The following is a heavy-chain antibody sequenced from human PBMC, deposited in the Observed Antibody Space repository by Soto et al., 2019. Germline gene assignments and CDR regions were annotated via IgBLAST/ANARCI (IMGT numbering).Heavy chain of an antibody. CDR2: IFDSVNT. CDR3: ARVYTVTTSLYYYGLDV. CDR1: GGSISPYY. V-gene: IGHV4-59*01. D-gene: IGHD4-17*01. Sequence: QAQLQESGPGLVKPSETLSLTCTVSGGSISPYYWSWIRQPPGKGLEWIGYIFDSVNTKYNPSLKSRVSMSVDTSTNQRSLKLTSVSAADTAVYYCARVYTVTTSLYYYGLDVWGHGTTVTVSS. J-gene: IGHJ6*02.